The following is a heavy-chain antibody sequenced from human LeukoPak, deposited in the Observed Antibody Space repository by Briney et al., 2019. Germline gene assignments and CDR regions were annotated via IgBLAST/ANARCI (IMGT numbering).Heavy chain of an antibody. V-gene: IGHV4-59*08. CDR2: IYYSGST. Sequence: SETLSLTCTVSGGSISSYYWSWIRQPPGKGLEWIGYIYYSGSTNYNPSLKSRVTVSVDTSKNQFSLKLSSVTAADTAVYYCARSSGGLDYWGQGTLVTVSS. J-gene: IGHJ4*02. D-gene: IGHD3-3*01. CDR3: ARSSGGLDY. CDR1: GGSISSYY.